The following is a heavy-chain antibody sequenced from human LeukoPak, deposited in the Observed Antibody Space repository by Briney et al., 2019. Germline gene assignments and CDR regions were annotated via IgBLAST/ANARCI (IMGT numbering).Heavy chain of an antibody. V-gene: IGHV4-4*07. Sequence: SETRSLTWTLFGGSTGSYYWGWIRQLQGKGLEWIGRIVTSVILSGNNNYNTALASPHTISVDASKHHFSLKLTSVTAADTAIYYCARDRYYYDTSRYYSAFETWGQGTMVTVSS. CDR3: ARDRYYYDTSRYYSAFET. CDR1: GGSTGSYY. D-gene: IGHD3-22*01. CDR2: IVTSVILSGNN. J-gene: IGHJ3*02.